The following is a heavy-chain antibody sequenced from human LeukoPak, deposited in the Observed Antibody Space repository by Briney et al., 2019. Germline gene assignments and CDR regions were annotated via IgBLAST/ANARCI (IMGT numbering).Heavy chain of an antibody. CDR1: GFTFSSYD. Sequence: GGSLRLSCAASGFTFSSYDMHWVRQATGKGLEWVSAIGTAGDTYYPGSVKGRFTISRENAKNSLYLQMNSLRAGDTAVYYSARVRKYSGYYSWYFDLWGRGTLVTVSS. CDR2: IGTAGDT. CDR3: ARVRKYSGYYSWYFDL. V-gene: IGHV3-13*01. J-gene: IGHJ2*01. D-gene: IGHD5-12*01.